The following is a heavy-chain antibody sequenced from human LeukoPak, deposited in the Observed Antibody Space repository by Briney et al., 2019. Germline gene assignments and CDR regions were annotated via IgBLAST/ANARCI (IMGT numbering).Heavy chain of an antibody. J-gene: IGHJ4*02. Sequence: GGSLRLSCAASRFTFSSYGMSWVRQAPGKGLEWVSAISGSGGSTYYADSVKSRFTISRDNSKNTLYLQMNSLRAEDTAVYYCAKVSSSWYQNFDYWGQGTLVTVSS. D-gene: IGHD6-13*01. CDR3: AKVSSSWYQNFDY. V-gene: IGHV3-23*01. CDR2: ISGSGGST. CDR1: RFTFSSYG.